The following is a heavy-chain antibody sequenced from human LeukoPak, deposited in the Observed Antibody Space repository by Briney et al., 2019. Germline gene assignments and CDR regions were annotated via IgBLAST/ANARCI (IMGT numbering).Heavy chain of an antibody. CDR3: ARGGYYGSGNDFRFDP. J-gene: IGHJ5*02. Sequence: PSETLSLTCAVYGGSFSGYYWSWIRQPPGKGLEWIGEINHSGSTSYNPSLKSRVTISVDTSKNQFSLKLSSVTAADTAVYYCARGGYYGSGNDFRFDPWGQGTLVTVSS. CDR2: INHSGST. CDR1: GGSFSGYY. D-gene: IGHD3-10*01. V-gene: IGHV4-34*01.